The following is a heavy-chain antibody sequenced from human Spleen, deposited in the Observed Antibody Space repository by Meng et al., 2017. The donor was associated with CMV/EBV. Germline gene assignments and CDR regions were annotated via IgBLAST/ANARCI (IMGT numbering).Heavy chain of an antibody. CDR3: ASLYCSSTSCSFPAYSYFDP. J-gene: IGHJ6*02. D-gene: IGHD2-2*01. V-gene: IGHV1-2*02. Sequence: ASVKVSCKASGYTFTSYYMHWVRQAPGQGLEWMGWINPNSGGTIYAQKFHGRVTVTRDTSITTAYMELNRLRSDDTAVYYCASLYCSSTSCSFPAYSYFDPWGQGITVTVSS. CDR2: INPNSGGT. CDR1: GYTFTSYY.